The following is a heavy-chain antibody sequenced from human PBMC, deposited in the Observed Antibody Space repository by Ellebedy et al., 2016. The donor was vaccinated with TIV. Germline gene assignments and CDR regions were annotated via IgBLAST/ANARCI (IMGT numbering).Heavy chain of an antibody. CDR1: GFTFTNYW. J-gene: IGHJ4*02. CDR2: IDPRDSYT. D-gene: IGHD3-10*01. V-gene: IGHV5-10-1*01. Sequence: KVSCKGSGFTFTNYWIAWVRQLRGKGLEWMGSIDPRDSYTNYSPPFEGHVTISADKSITTAYLQWSSLKASDTAMYYCARASGGSLDFWGQGTLVIVSS. CDR3: ARASGGSLDF.